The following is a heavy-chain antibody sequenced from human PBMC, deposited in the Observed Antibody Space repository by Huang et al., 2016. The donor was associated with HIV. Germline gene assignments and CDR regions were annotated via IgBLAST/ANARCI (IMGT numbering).Heavy chain of an antibody. CDR1: GFTVSRCW. Sequence: EVQLEESGGGLVQPGGSLRLSCAASGFTVSRCWMHWVRQAPGKGVGWGSRIKRDGRSTSYADSVKGRFTSSRDNAKNTLYLQMNSLRAEDTAVYYCARTYYYDSSGVDPRRAFDIWGQGTMVTVSS. CDR2: IKRDGRST. CDR3: ARTYYYDSSGVDPRRAFDI. J-gene: IGHJ3*02. D-gene: IGHD3-22*01. V-gene: IGHV3-74*01.